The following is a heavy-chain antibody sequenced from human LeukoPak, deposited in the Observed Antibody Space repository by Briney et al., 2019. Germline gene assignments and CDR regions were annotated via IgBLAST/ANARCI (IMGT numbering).Heavy chain of an antibody. D-gene: IGHD2-15*01. CDR1: GFTFSSYS. V-gene: IGHV3-48*04. J-gene: IGHJ6*02. CDR2: ISSSSSTI. Sequence: GGSLRLSCAAPGFTFSSYSMNWVRQAPGKGLEWVSYISSSSSTIYYADSVKGRFTISRDNAKNSLYLQMNSLRAEDTAVYYCARDATVVVAATGTYYYYGMDVWGQGTTVTVSS. CDR3: ARDATVVVAATGTYYYYGMDV.